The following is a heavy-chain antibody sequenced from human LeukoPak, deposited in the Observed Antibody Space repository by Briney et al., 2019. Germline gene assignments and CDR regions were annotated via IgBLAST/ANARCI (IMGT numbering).Heavy chain of an antibody. D-gene: IGHD6-13*01. CDR1: GGSFSGYY. Sequence: PSETLSLTCAVYGGSFSGYYWSWIRQPPGKGLEWIGEINHSGSTNYNPSLKSRVTISVDTSKNQFSLKLSSVTAADTAVYYCATTVPAGTSRLLPYYYYGMDVWGQGTTVTVSS. V-gene: IGHV4-34*01. CDR2: INHSGST. CDR3: ATTVPAGTSRLLPYYYYGMDV. J-gene: IGHJ6*02.